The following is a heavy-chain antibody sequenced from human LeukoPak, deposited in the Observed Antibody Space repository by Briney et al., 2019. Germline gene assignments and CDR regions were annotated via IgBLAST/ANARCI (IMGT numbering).Heavy chain of an antibody. D-gene: IGHD3-22*01. Sequence: GGSLRLSCAASGFTFSSYWMSWVRQAPGKGLEWVANIRQDGNEEYYVESVKGRFTISRDNAKNSLFLQMSSLRAEDTAVYYCVRRLGYYDSSGYYGDHWGQGSLVTVSS. V-gene: IGHV3-7*01. CDR2: IRQDGNEE. CDR3: VRRLGYYDSSGYYGDH. J-gene: IGHJ5*02. CDR1: GFTFSSYW.